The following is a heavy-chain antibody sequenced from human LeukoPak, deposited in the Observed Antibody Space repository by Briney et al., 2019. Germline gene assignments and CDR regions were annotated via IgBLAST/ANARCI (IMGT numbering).Heavy chain of an antibody. J-gene: IGHJ6*02. CDR2: ISWNSGSI. D-gene: IGHD3-3*01. Sequence: GGSLRLSCAASGFVFSSYDMNWVRQAPGKGLEWVSGISWNSGSIGYADSVKGRFTISRDNAKNSLYLQMNSLRAEDTALYYCAKAEGDFWSGYAAGYYYGMDVWGQGTTVTVSS. CDR1: GFVFSSYD. V-gene: IGHV3-9*01. CDR3: AKAEGDFWSGYAAGYYYGMDV.